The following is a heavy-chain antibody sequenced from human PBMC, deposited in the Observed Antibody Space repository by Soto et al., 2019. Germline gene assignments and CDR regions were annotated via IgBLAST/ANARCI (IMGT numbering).Heavy chain of an antibody. D-gene: IGHD3-9*01. V-gene: IGHV1-8*01. Sequence: GASVKVSCKASGYTFTSYDINWVRQATGQGLEWMGWMNPNSGNTGYAQKFQGRVTMTRNTSTSTAYMELSSLRSEDTAVYYCARAVYYDILTGPYGMDVWGQGTTVTVSS. CDR3: ARAVYYDILTGPYGMDV. CDR1: GYTFTSYD. CDR2: MNPNSGNT. J-gene: IGHJ6*02.